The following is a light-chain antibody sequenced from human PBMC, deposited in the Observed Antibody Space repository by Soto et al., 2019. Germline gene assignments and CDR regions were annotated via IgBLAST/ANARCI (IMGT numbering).Light chain of an antibody. CDR1: QAISNF. J-gene: IGKJ1*01. V-gene: IGKV1-27*01. CDR3: QNYHSAPWT. CDR2: GAS. Sequence: IPMTQSPSTLSASVGERVTITYRASQAISNFLAWYQQKPGKVPKILMYGASTLPSGVPSRFSGSGSGTDCTLTISSLQPEDVATYYCQNYHSAPWTLGQGTKVDI.